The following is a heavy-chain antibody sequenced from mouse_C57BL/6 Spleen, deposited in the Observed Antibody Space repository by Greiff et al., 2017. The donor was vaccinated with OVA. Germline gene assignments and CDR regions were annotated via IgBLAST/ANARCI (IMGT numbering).Heavy chain of an antibody. J-gene: IGHJ3*01. V-gene: IGHV1-22*01. D-gene: IGHD2-5*01. Sequence: VQLQQSGPELVKPGASVKMSCKASGYTFTDYNMHWVKQSHGKSLEWIGYINPNNGGTSYNQKFKGKATLTVNKSSSTAYMELRSLTSEDSAVYYCAREADSNYPAWFADWGQGTLVTVSA. CDR2: INPNNGGT. CDR1: GYTFTDYN. CDR3: AREADSNYPAWFAD.